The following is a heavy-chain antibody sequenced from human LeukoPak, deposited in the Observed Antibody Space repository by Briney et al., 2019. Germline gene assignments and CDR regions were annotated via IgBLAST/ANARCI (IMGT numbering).Heavy chain of an antibody. Sequence: GGSLRLSCAASGFTFSSYGMHWVRQAPGKGLEWVAVISYDGSNKYYADSVKGRFTISRDNSKNTLYLQMNNLRAEDTAVYYCAKDSSSWPHYFDYWGQGTLVTVSS. D-gene: IGHD6-13*01. J-gene: IGHJ4*02. CDR1: GFTFSSYG. CDR3: AKDSSSWPHYFDY. CDR2: ISYDGSNK. V-gene: IGHV3-30*18.